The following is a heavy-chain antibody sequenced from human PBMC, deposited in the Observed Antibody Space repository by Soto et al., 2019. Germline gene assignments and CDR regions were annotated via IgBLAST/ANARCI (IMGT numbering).Heavy chain of an antibody. D-gene: IGHD3-16*02. V-gene: IGHV3-15*07. CDR3: TTDKDMITLGGVIVISGY. CDR2: IKSKTDGGTT. Sequence: EVQLVESGGGLVKPGGSLRLSCAASGFTFSNAWMNWVRQAPGKGLEWVGRIKSKTDGGTTDYAAPVKGRFTISRDDSKNTLYLQMNSLKTEDTAVYYCTTDKDMITLGGVIVISGYWGQGTLVTVSS. CDR1: GFTFSNAW. J-gene: IGHJ4*02.